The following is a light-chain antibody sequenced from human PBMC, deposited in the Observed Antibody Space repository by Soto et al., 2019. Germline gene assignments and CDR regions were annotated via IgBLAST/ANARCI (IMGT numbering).Light chain of an antibody. J-gene: IGLJ1*01. Sequence: QSVLTQPRSVSGSPGQSVTISCTGTSSDVGGYNYVSWYQQHPGKAPKLMIYDVSKRPSGVPDRFSGSKSGNTASLTISGLQAEDEADYSCCSYAGSYTPLYVLGTGTKVTVL. CDR2: DVS. CDR1: SSDVGGYNY. CDR3: CSYAGSYTPLYV. V-gene: IGLV2-11*01.